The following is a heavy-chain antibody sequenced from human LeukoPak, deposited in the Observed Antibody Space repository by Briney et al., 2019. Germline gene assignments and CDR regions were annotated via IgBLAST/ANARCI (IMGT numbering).Heavy chain of an antibody. CDR1: GGTFSSYA. D-gene: IGHD5-18*01. J-gene: IGHJ4*02. CDR3: ARGGYSYGHFDY. V-gene: IGHV1-69*13. Sequence: SVKVSCKASGGTFSSYAISWVRQAPGQGLEWMGGIIPIFGTANYAQKFQGRVTITADESTSTAYMELSSLRSEDTAVYSCARGGYSYGHFDYWGQGTLVTVSS. CDR2: IIPIFGTA.